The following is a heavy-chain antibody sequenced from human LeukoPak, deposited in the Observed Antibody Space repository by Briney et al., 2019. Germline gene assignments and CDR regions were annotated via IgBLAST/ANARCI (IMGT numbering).Heavy chain of an antibody. D-gene: IGHD3-22*01. CDR1: GGSFSGYY. CDR3: ARARGYYDSSGYYLPYYFDY. J-gene: IGHJ4*02. V-gene: IGHV4-34*01. CDR2: INHSGST. Sequence: SETLSLTCAVYGGSFSGYYWSWIRQPPGKGLEWIGEINHSGSTNYNPSLKSRVTISVDTSKNQFSLKLSSVTAADTAVYYCARARGYYDSSGYYLPYYFDYWGQGTLVTVSS.